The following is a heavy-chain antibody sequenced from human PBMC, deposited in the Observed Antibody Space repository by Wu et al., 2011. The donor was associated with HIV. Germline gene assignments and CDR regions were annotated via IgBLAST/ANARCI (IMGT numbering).Heavy chain of an antibody. J-gene: IGHJ4*02. V-gene: IGHV1-69*15. CDR2: IIPIFGTA. CDR3: AGSGYPYFFDS. Sequence: QVQLVQSGAEVKKPGSSMKVSCTASGGTFSSYAISWVRQAPGQGLEWMGRIIPIFGTAIYAHKFQGRVTITSDESAMTTFLALSSLTIEDTATYYCAGSGYPYFFDSLGQGTRSPSP. CDR1: GGTFSSYA. D-gene: IGHD3-22*01.